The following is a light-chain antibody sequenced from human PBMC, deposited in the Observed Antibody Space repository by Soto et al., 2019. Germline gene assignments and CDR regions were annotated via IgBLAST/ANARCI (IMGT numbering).Light chain of an antibody. Sequence: QSALTQSPSASGSPGQSVTISCTGTSTDVGAYNYVSWYQQHPGKAPKLMIYEVTKRPSGVPDRFSGSKSGNTASLTVSGLQTEDEADYYCCSYAGAYTYVFGTGTKLTVL. J-gene: IGLJ1*01. CDR1: STDVGAYNY. V-gene: IGLV2-8*01. CDR2: EVT. CDR3: CSYAGAYTYV.